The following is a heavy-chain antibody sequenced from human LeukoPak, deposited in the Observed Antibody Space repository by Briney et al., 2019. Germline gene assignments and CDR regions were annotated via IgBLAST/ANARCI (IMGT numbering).Heavy chain of an antibody. V-gene: IGHV1-2*02. J-gene: IGHJ3*01. Sequence: ASVKVSCTASGYTFTGHYTHWVRQAPGQGLEWMGWINPNSGGTNYAQKFQGRVTMTRDTSISTAYMELSRLRSDDTAVYYCASFGVYGIVVVVVATQAQGAFDVWGQGTMVTVSP. CDR1: GYTFTGHY. D-gene: IGHD2-15*01. CDR3: ASFGVYGIVVVVVATQAQGAFDV. CDR2: INPNSGGT.